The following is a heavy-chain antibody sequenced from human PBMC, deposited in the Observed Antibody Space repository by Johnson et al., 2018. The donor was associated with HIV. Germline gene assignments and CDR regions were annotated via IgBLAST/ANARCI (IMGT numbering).Heavy chain of an antibody. V-gene: IGHV3-66*01. CDR3: ARDRRPYYDDSSGYDAFDI. D-gene: IGHD3-22*01. J-gene: IGHJ3*02. CDR1: GFTVSSNY. Sequence: VQLVESVGGLVQPGGSLRLSCAASGFTVSSNYMSWVRQAPGKGLEWVSVIYSGGSTYYADSVKGRFTISRDNSKNTLYLQMNSLGAEDTAVYYCARDRRPYYDDSSGYDAFDIWGQGTMVTVSS. CDR2: IYSGGST.